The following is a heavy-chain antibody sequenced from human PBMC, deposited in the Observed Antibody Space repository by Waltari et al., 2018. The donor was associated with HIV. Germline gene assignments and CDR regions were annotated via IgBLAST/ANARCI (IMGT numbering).Heavy chain of an antibody. CDR3: ARGGDGYNLAHAFDI. CDR2: IYHSAST. D-gene: IGHD5-12*01. V-gene: IGHV4-61*01. Sequence: QVQLQESGPGLVKPSETLSLTCTVSGGSVSSKTYYWSWIRQPPGKGLEWIGYIYHSASTTYNPSLKSRVTISVDTSKNQFSLRLTSVTAADTAVYYCARGGDGYNLAHAFDIWGQGTMVTVSS. CDR1: GGSVSSKTYY. J-gene: IGHJ3*02.